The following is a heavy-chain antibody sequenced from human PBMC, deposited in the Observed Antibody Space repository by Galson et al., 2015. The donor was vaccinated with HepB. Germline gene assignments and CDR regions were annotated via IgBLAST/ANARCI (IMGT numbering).Heavy chain of an antibody. V-gene: IGHV7-4-1*02. D-gene: IGHD6-6*01. CDR2: INTNTGNP. CDR1: GYTFTSYA. J-gene: IGHJ5*02. Sequence: SVKVSCKASGYTFTSYAMNWVRQAPGQGLEWMGWINTNTGNPTYAQGFTGRFVFSLDTSVSTAYLQISSLKAEDTAVYYCASLATSMGSLNWFDPWGQGTLVTVSS. CDR3: ASLATSMGSLNWFDP.